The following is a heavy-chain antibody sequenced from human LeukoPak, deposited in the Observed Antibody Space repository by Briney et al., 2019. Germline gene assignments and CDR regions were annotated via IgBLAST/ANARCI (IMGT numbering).Heavy chain of an antibody. CDR2: ISGSGGST. D-gene: IGHD3-10*01. J-gene: IGHJ6*03. Sequence: GGTLRLSCAASGFTFRSYAMSWVRQAPGKGLEWVSAISGSGGSTYYADSVKGRFTISRDKSKNTLYLQMNSLRAEDTAVYYCAKSGSYMTYYYMDVWGKGTTVTVSS. CDR3: AKSGSYMTYYYMDV. V-gene: IGHV3-23*01. CDR1: GFTFRSYA.